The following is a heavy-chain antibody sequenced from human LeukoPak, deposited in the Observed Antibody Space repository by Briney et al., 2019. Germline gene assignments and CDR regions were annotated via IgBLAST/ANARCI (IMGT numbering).Heavy chain of an antibody. CDR3: AREPVVAATPGYYYGMDV. V-gene: IGHV4-59*12. CDR2: ISYSGST. D-gene: IGHD2-15*01. J-gene: IGHJ6*02. Sequence: SETLSLTCTVSGGSISSYYWSWIRQPPGKGLEWIGYISYSGSTDYNPSLKSRVTISVDTSKNQFSLKLSSVTAADTAVYYCAREPVVAATPGYYYGMDVWGQGTTVTVSS. CDR1: GGSISSYY.